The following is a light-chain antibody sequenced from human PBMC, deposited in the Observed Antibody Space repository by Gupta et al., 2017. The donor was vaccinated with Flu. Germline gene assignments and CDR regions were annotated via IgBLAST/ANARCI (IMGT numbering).Light chain of an antibody. J-gene: IGKJ5*01. CDR2: LGS. Sequence: VNPGEPASISCRSSQSLLHSNGYNYLDWYLQKPGQSPQVLIYLGSNRASGVPDRFSGSGSGTDFTLKISRVEAEDVGAYYCMQARQSPITFGQGTRLEMK. CDR1: QSLLHSNGYNY. CDR3: MQARQSPIT. V-gene: IGKV2-28*01.